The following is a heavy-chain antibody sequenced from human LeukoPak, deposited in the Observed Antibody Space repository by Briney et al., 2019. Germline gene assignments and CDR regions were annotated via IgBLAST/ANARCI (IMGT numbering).Heavy chain of an antibody. D-gene: IGHD3-10*01. CDR2: INAGNGNT. CDR3: ARALWFGELLTQDNWFDP. J-gene: IGHJ5*02. V-gene: IGHV1-3*01. Sequence: ASVKVSYKASGYTFTSYAMHWVRQAPGQRLEWMGWINAGNGNTKYSQKFQGRVTITRDTSASTAYMELSSLRSEDTAVYYCARALWFGELLTQDNWFDPWGQGTLVTVSS. CDR1: GYTFTSYA.